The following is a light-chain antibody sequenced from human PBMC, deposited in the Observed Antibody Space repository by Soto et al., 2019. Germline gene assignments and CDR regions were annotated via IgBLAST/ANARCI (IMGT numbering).Light chain of an antibody. CDR2: DNN. CDR3: QSYDSSLSGVV. Sequence: QSVLTQPPSVSGAPGQRVTISCTGSSSNIGAGYGVHWYQQLPGTAPKLLIYDNNNRPSGVPDRLSGSKSGTSASLAITGLQAEDEADYYCQSYDSSLSGVVFGGGTKVTVL. V-gene: IGLV1-40*01. CDR1: SSNIGAGYG. J-gene: IGLJ2*01.